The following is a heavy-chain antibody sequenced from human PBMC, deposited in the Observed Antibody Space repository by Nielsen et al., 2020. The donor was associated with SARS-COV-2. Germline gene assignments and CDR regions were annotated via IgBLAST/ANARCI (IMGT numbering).Heavy chain of an antibody. Sequence: SETLSLTCAVYGGSFSGYYWSWIRQPPGKGLEWIGEINHSGSTNYNPSLKSRVTISVDTSKNQFSLKLSSVTAADTAVYYCARGAPIYDFWSATYYFDYWGQGTLVTVSS. V-gene: IGHV4-34*01. CDR2: INHSGST. D-gene: IGHD3-3*01. CDR3: ARGAPIYDFWSATYYFDY. J-gene: IGHJ4*02. CDR1: GGSFSGYY.